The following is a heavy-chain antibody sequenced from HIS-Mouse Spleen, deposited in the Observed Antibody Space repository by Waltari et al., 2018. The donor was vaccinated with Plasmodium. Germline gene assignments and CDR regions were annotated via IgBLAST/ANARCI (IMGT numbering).Heavy chain of an antibody. J-gene: IGHJ6*02. Sequence: QVQLVESGGGLVKPGGSLRLSCAASGFTFSDYYMSWIRQAPGKGLEWVSYISSRGSTIYYADSVKGRFTISRDNAKNSLYLQMNSLRAEDTAVYYCARDLLVGTYYYYGMDVWGQGTTVTVSS. D-gene: IGHD2-2*01. CDR1: GFTFSDYY. V-gene: IGHV3-11*01. CDR2: ISSRGSTI. CDR3: ARDLLVGTYYYYGMDV.